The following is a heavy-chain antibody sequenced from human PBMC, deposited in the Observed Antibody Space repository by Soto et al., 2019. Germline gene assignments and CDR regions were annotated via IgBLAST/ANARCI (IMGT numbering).Heavy chain of an antibody. D-gene: IGHD1-1*01. CDR3: AREKVGTTFFDN. V-gene: IGHV4-38-2*02. J-gene: IGHJ4*02. CDR2: IYPSVSS. CDR1: GFAISRGYY. Sequence: PSETLSLTCSVCGFAISRGYYWSWVRQPPGKGLEWIGSIYPSVSSYHNPSLETRVRLSIDTSKNQFTLNLTSVTAADTALYYCAREKVGTTFFDNWGQGIQVTVSS.